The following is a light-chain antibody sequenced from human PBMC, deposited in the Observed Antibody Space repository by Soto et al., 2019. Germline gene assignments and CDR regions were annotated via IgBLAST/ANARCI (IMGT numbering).Light chain of an antibody. Sequence: EIVLTQSPAFLSVSPGERATLSCRASQTVRNGYLAWYQHTAGQAPRLLIYRTLSPAAGIPDRFSGSGSGTDSTLTISILEPEVFALYFCQQYADSPVTFGGGTKVEIK. J-gene: IGKJ4*01. CDR2: RTL. CDR1: QTVRNGY. V-gene: IGKV3-20*01. CDR3: QQYADSPVT.